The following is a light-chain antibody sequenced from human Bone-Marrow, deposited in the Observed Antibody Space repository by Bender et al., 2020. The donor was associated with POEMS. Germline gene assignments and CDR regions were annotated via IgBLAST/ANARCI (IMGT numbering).Light chain of an antibody. CDR1: ILTKKY. Sequence: SYELTQPSSVSVSPGQTARITCSSDILTKKYVRWFQQKPGQSPVLIIYKDSERPSGIPERFSGSSSGTTVTLTIRGAQVDDEADYYCYCTTDDKWLFGGVTKLTVL. V-gene: IGLV3-27*01. CDR3: YCTTDDKWL. J-gene: IGLJ2*01. CDR2: KDS.